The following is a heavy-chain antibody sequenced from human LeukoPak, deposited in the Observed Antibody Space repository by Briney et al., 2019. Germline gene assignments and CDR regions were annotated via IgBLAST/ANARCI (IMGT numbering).Heavy chain of an antibody. D-gene: IGHD3-22*01. V-gene: IGHV4-31*03. Sequence: PSETLSLTCTVSGGSISSGGYYWSWIRQHPGKGLEWIGYIYYSGSTYYNPSLKSRVTISVDTSKNQFSLKLSSVTAADTAVHYCARACYDSSGYYPDYWGQGTLVTVSS. CDR2: IYYSGST. J-gene: IGHJ4*02. CDR1: GGSISSGGYY. CDR3: ARACYDSSGYYPDY.